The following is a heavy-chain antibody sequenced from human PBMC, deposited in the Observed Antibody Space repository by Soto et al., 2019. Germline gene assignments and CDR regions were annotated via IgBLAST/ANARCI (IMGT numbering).Heavy chain of an antibody. V-gene: IGHV5-51*01. CDR3: AGGIAARRGGYYYGMDV. D-gene: IGHD6-6*01. Sequence: GESLKISCKGSGYSFTSYWIGWVRQMPGKGLEWMGIIYPGDSDTRYSPSFQGQVTISADKSISTAYLQWSSLKASDTAMYYCAGGIAARRGGYYYGMDVWGQGTTVTVSS. CDR1: GYSFTSYW. CDR2: IYPGDSDT. J-gene: IGHJ6*02.